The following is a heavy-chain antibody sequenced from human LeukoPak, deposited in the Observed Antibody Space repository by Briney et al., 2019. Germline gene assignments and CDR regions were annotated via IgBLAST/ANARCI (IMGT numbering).Heavy chain of an antibody. Sequence: SETLSLTCAVYGGSFSGYYWSWIRQPPGKGLEWIGEINHSGSTNYNPSLKSRVTISVDTSKNQFSLKLSSVTAADTAVYYCAARVTMVREVIYWGQGTLVTVSS. V-gene: IGHV4-34*01. CDR1: GGSFSGYY. D-gene: IGHD3-10*01. J-gene: IGHJ4*02. CDR2: INHSGST. CDR3: AARVTMVREVIY.